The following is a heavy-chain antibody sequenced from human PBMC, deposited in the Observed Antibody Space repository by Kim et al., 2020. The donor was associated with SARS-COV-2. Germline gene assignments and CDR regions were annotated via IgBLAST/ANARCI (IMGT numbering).Heavy chain of an antibody. CDR2: ISSDGTRK. J-gene: IGHJ4*02. CDR3: ASAYCSGATCYSPVD. V-gene: IGHV3-30*04. Sequence: GGSLRLSCAASGFTFSNYAMYWVRQSPGKGLEWVAVISSDGTRKYYADSVKGRFTISRDNYKNTLYLQMNSLRAEDTAVHYCASAYCSGATCYSPVDWGQGTLVTVSS. CDR1: GFTFSNYA. D-gene: IGHD2-15*01.